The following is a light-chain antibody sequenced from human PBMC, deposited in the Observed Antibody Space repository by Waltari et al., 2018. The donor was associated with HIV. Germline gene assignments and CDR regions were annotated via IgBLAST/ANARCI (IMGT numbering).Light chain of an antibody. J-gene: IGLJ3*02. V-gene: IGLV6-57*04. CDR1: SGSIADNY. Sequence: NFMLTQPHSVSESPGKTVTISCTRSSGSIADNYVQWYQQRPGRAPTTVIYEDNQRPSGCPDRFSGSIDSSSNSASLTISGLKTEDEADYYCQSCDSSAWVFGGGTKLTVL. CDR2: EDN. CDR3: QSCDSSAWV.